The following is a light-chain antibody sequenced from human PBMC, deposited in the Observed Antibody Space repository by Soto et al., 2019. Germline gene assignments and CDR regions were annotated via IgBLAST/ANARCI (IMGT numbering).Light chain of an antibody. CDR3: QQRTRWPMT. Sequence: EIVLTQSPGTLSLSPGERATLSCRASQSVSSSYLAWYQQKPGQAPRLLIYGASSRATGFPDRFSGSGSGTDFTLTISRLEPEDFAVYYCQQRTRWPMTFGQGTRLEI. J-gene: IGKJ5*01. CDR2: GAS. CDR1: QSVSSSY. V-gene: IGKV3D-20*02.